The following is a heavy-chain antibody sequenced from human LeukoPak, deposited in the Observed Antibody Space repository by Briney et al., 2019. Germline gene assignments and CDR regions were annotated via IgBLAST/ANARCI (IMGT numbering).Heavy chain of an antibody. CDR3: ARDRGGAPFDI. J-gene: IGHJ3*02. CDR1: GGSISSYY. Sequence: SETLSLTCTVSGGSISSYYWSWIRQPPGKGLEWIGYIYYSGSTNYNPSLKSRVTISVDTSKNQFSLKLSSVTAADTAVYYCARDRGGAPFDIWGQGTMVTVSS. CDR2: IYYSGST. V-gene: IGHV4-59*01. D-gene: IGHD3-10*01.